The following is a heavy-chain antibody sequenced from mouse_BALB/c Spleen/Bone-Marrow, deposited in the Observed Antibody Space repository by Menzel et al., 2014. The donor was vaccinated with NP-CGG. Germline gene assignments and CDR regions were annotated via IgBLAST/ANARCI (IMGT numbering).Heavy chain of an antibody. Sequence: LVESGPELVKPGASVKISCKAPGYSFTGYFMNWVIQSHEKSLEWIGRINPYNGDSFYNQKFKGKATLTVDRSSSTAHMELRSLASEDSAVYYCARVTTDWYFDVWGAGTTVTVSS. D-gene: IGHD1-1*01. CDR3: ARVTTDWYFDV. J-gene: IGHJ1*01. CDR1: GYSFTGYF. V-gene: IGHV1-20*02. CDR2: INPYNGDS.